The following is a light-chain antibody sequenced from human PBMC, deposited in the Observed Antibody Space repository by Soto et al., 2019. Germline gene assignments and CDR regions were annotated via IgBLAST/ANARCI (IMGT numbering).Light chain of an antibody. CDR2: EAS. Sequence: QSALAQPASVSGSPGQSITISCTVTSSDVGSHNLVSWYQQFPGKAPKLIIFEASKRPSGVSNRFSGSKSGSTASLTISGLQAEDEADYYCCSNAAGSTYVFGSGTKVTLL. J-gene: IGLJ1*01. CDR1: SSDVGSHNL. V-gene: IGLV2-23*01. CDR3: CSNAAGSTYV.